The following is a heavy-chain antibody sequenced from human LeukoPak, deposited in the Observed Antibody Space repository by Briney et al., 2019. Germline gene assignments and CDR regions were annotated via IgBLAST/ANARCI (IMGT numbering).Heavy chain of an antibody. J-gene: IGHJ4*02. CDR3: AKADWGYFDY. Sequence: GGSLRLSCAASGFTFSSYSMNWVRQAPGKGLEWVSSISSSSSYIYYADSVKGRLTISRDNSKNTLYLQMNSLRAEDTAVYYCAKADWGYFDYWGQGTLVTVSS. CDR2: ISSSSSYI. D-gene: IGHD7-27*01. CDR1: GFTFSSYS. V-gene: IGHV3-21*01.